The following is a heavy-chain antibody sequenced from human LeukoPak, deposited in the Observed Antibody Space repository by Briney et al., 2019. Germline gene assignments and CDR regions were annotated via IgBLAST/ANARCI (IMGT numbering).Heavy chain of an antibody. Sequence: GGSLRLSCGASGFSFSNYAMSWVRQAPGKGLEWVSGINDSGSTRFYVDSVKGRFTSSRDNPKNTLYLQMDGLRVEDTAVYYCAKDMQTWPRFPDYWGQGTLVTVSS. CDR3: AKDMQTWPRFPDY. D-gene: IGHD5-12*01. J-gene: IGHJ4*02. V-gene: IGHV3-23*01. CDR1: GFSFSNYA. CDR2: INDSGSTR.